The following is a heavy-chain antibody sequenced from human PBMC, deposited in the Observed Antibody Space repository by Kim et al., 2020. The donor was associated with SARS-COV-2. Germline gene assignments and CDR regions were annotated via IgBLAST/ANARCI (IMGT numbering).Heavy chain of an antibody. Sequence: GGSLRLSCAASGFTLSNCGMHWVRQAPGKGLEWVAVTTDNGNNKHYADSVKGRFTISRDNPRNTVNLQMNSLRPEDTAVYYCVKEASSGYYRTSDFWGQGTLVTVSS. CDR3: VKEASSGYYRTSDF. CDR2: TTDNGNNK. CDR1: GFTLSNCG. D-gene: IGHD3-22*01. V-gene: IGHV3-30*18. J-gene: IGHJ4*02.